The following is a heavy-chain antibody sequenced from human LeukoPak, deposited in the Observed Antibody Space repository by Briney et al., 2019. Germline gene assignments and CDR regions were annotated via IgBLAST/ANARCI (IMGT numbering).Heavy chain of an antibody. D-gene: IGHD3-10*01. V-gene: IGHV3-30-3*01. J-gene: IGHJ4*02. Sequence: GGSLRLSCAASGFTFSSYAMHWVRHAPGKGLEWVAVISYDGSNKFYADSVKGRFTLSRDNSKNTLYPQMNSLRIEDTAVYYCGRGSVGFGELNYWGQGTLVTVSS. CDR3: GRGSVGFGELNY. CDR1: GFTFSSYA. CDR2: ISYDGSNK.